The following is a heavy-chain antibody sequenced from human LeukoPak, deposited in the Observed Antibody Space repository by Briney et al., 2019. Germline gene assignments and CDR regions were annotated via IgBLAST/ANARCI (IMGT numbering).Heavy chain of an antibody. CDR1: GFTFKSFG. CDR3: AKDWDWELLIFDY. J-gene: IGHJ4*02. CDR2: ISSDGNNK. Sequence: GRSLRLSCVASGFTFKSFGMHWVRQAPGKGLEWVAIISSDGNNKYYADSVKGRFTLSRDNSKNKLYLQMNSLRAEDTAIYYCAKDWDWELLIFDYWGQGTLVTVSS. D-gene: IGHD1-26*01. V-gene: IGHV3-30*18.